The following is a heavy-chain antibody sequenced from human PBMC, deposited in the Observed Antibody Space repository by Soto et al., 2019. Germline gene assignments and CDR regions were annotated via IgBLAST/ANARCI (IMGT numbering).Heavy chain of an antibody. CDR2: INTANGNT. CDR1: GYSFTTYA. Sequence: QVPLVQSGAEVKKPGASVKVSCQASGYSFTTYAIHWVRQAPGQGLEWMGWINTANGNTEYSQKFQGRVTFTRDTSASTAYMDLTSLTSEDTATYYCARRFKSAGWFHAWGQGTLVTVSS. V-gene: IGHV1-3*04. J-gene: IGHJ5*02. CDR3: ARRFKSAGWFHA. D-gene: IGHD3-10*01.